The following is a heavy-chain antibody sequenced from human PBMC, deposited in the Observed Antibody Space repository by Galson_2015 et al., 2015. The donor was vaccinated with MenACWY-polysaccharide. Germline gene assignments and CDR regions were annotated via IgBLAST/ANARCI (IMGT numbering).Heavy chain of an antibody. CDR2: ISSGGTI. V-gene: IGHV3-48*02. J-gene: IGHJ4*02. CDR1: GFTFSSYS. D-gene: IGHD1-26*01. Sequence: SLRLSCAASGFTFSSYSMNWVRLAPGKGLEWVSYISSGGTIYYADSVKGRFTISRDNAKNSLYLQMNSLRDDDTAVYYCARVLKGLVGATPDYWGQGTLITVSS. CDR3: ARVLKGLVGATPDY.